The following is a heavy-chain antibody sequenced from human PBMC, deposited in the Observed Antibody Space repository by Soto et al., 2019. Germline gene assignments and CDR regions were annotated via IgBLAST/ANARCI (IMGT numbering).Heavy chain of an antibody. J-gene: IGHJ4*02. CDR2: IWYDGNNK. V-gene: IGHV3-33*01. Sequence: QVQLVESGGGVVQPGGPLGLSCAASGFTFSNYGMHWVRQAPGKGLEWVAVIWYDGNNKYYADSVKGRFTISRDNSNNTLYVQMTSLRAEDTAVYYCARGLHSLFDYWGQGTLVTVSS. D-gene: IGHD2-21*01. CDR3: ARGLHSLFDY. CDR1: GFTFSNYG.